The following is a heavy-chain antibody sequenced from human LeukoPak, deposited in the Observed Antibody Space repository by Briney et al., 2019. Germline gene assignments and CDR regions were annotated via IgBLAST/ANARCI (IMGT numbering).Heavy chain of an antibody. CDR1: GGTFSSYA. J-gene: IGHJ4*02. CDR3: AREYSGYPHHVDY. CDR2: IIPNSGGT. V-gene: IGHV1-2*02. D-gene: IGHD5-12*01. Sequence: ASVKVSCKASGGTFSSYAISWVRQAPGQGLEWMGGIIPNSGGTNYAQKFQGRVTMTRDTSMSTAYMELSRLRSDDTAVYYCAREYSGYPHHVDYWGQGTLVTVSS.